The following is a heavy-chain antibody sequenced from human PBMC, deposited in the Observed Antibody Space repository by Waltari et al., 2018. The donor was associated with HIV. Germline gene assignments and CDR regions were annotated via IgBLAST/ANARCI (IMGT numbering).Heavy chain of an antibody. J-gene: IGHJ4*02. D-gene: IGHD3-10*01. V-gene: IGHV1-8*01. CDR2: MNPESENT. Sequence: QEQLVQSGAEVKKPGASVKVSCKASEYSFTEYDLNWVRQAPGQGLEWMGRMNPESENTEYAQKFQSIVTLTRDTSTSTAYMELGSLRSDDTAVYYCARAVYGSGLNFLDYWGQGTLGSVSS. CDR1: EYSFTEYD. CDR3: ARAVYGSGLNFLDY.